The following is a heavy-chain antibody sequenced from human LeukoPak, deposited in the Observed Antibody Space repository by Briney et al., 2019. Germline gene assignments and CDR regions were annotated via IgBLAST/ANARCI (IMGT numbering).Heavy chain of an antibody. D-gene: IGHD1-1*01. CDR2: INHSGST. V-gene: IGHV4-34*01. CDR1: GGPFSGYY. J-gene: IGHJ6*03. CDR3: ARTYRNGNDLIRHYYMDV. Sequence: PSETLSLTCAVYGGPFSGYYWSWIRQPPGKGLEWIGEINHSGSTNYNPSLKSRVTISVDTSKNQFSLKLSSVTAADTAVYYCARTYRNGNDLIRHYYMDVWGKGTTVTVSS.